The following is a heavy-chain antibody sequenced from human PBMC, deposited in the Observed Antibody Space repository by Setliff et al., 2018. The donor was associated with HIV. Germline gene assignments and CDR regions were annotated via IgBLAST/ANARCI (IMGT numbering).Heavy chain of an antibody. V-gene: IGHV3-23*01. CDR2: ISGSVGST. CDR1: GFTFSSYA. D-gene: IGHD3-16*01. Sequence: GGSLRLSCAASGFTFSSYAMSWVRQAPGKGLEWVSAISGSVGSTYYADSVKGRFTISRDNSNDTVYLQMSSLRAEDTAVYYCTKGGAHDRRKFIDYWGQGTPVTVSS. J-gene: IGHJ4*02. CDR3: TKGGAHDRRKFIDY.